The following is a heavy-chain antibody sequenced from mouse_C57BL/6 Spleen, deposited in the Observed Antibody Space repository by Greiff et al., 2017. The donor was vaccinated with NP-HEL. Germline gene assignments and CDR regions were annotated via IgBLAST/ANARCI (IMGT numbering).Heavy chain of an antibody. D-gene: IGHD4-1*01. V-gene: IGHV1-64*01. Sequence: QVQLQQPGAELVKPGASVKLSCKASGYTFTSYWMHWVKQRPGQGLEWIGMIHPNSGSTNYNEKFKSKATLTVDKSSSTAYMQLSSLTSEDSAVYYCARDRLGRDAMDYWGQGTSVTVSS. CDR1: GYTFTSYW. CDR2: IHPNSGST. CDR3: ARDRLGRDAMDY. J-gene: IGHJ4*01.